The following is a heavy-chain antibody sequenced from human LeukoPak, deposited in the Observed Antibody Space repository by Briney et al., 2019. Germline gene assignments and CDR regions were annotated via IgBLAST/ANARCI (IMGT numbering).Heavy chain of an antibody. CDR1: GGSMSRYY. D-gene: IGHD3-22*01. Sequence: PSETLSLTCTVSGGSMSRYYWSWIRQPPGKGLEWLGYIFYSGGTHYNPSLKSRVTISVDTSKNQFSLKLSSVTAADTAVYYCARVLDSSGYYYHYFDYWGQGTLVTVSS. CDR2: IFYSGGT. V-gene: IGHV4-59*12. J-gene: IGHJ4*02. CDR3: ARVLDSSGYYYHYFDY.